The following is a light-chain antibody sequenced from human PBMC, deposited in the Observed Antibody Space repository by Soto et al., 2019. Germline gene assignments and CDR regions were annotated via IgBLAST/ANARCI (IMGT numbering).Light chain of an antibody. V-gene: IGKV3-20*01. CDR1: QRVSSSY. CDR3: QQYGSSPPFT. Sequence: EIVLTQSPGTLSLSPGERATLSYRASQRVSSSYLAWYQQKPGQAPRLLIYGASSRATGIPDRFSGSGSGTDFTLTISRLEPEDFAVYFCQQYGSSPPFTFGQGTKVEI. CDR2: GAS. J-gene: IGKJ2*01.